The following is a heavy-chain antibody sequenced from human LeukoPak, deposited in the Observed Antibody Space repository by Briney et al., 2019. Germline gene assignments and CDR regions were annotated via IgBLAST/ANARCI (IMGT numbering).Heavy chain of an antibody. D-gene: IGHD5-12*01. V-gene: IGHV1-2*02. J-gene: IGHJ5*02. CDR1: GYSFTGYY. CDR2: TNPNSGVT. Sequence: ASVKVSCKASGYSFTGYYLHWVRQAPGQGLEWMGWTNPNSGVTKYEQKFQGRVTMTRDTSTSTAYMELSSLRSDDTAVYYCARGAVGYSGYDNWFDPWGQGTLVTVSS. CDR3: ARGAVGYSGYDNWFDP.